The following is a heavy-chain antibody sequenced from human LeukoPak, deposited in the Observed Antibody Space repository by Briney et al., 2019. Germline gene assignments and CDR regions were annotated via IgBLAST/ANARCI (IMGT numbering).Heavy chain of an antibody. V-gene: IGHV3-23*01. CDR3: ARDRSSGWYGGRVFDY. J-gene: IGHJ4*02. D-gene: IGHD6-19*01. CDR1: GFTFSSYA. CDR2: ISGSGGST. Sequence: GGSLRLSCAASGFTFSSYAMSWVRQAPGKGLEWVSAISGSGGSTYYADSVKGRFTISRDNSKNTLYLQMNSLRAEDTAVYYCARDRSSGWYGGRVFDYWGQGTLVTVSS.